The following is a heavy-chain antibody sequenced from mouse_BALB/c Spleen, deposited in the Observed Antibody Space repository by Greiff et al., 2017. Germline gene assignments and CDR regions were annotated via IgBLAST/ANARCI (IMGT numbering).Heavy chain of an antibody. D-gene: IGHD1-1*01. CDR3: ERYGSSLYAMDY. CDR2: ILPGSGST. J-gene: IGHJ4*01. CDR1: GYTFSSYW. Sequence: VQLQQSGAELMKPGASVKISCKATGYTFSSYWIEWVKQRPGHGLEWIGEILPGSGSTNYNEKFKGKATFTADTSSNTAYMQLSSLTSEDSAVYYCERYGSSLYAMDYWGQGTSVTVSS. V-gene: IGHV1-9*01.